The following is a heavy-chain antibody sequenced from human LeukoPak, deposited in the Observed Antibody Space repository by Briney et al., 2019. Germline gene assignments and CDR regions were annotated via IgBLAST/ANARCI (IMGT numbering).Heavy chain of an antibody. CDR1: GGSISSGSSY. Sequence: SQTLSLTCTVSGGSISSGSSYWSWIRQPAGKGLEWIGRIYTSGSTNYNPSLKSRVTISVDTSKNQFSLKLSSVTAADTAVYYCAREGGGGVGRRNWFDPWGQGTLVTVSS. J-gene: IGHJ5*02. V-gene: IGHV4-61*02. CDR2: IYTSGST. CDR3: AREGGGGVGRRNWFDP. D-gene: IGHD1-26*01.